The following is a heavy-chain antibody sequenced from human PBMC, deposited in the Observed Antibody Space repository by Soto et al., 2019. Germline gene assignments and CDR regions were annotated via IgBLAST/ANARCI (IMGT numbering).Heavy chain of an antibody. D-gene: IGHD6-19*01. CDR1: GGTFSSYT. V-gene: IGHV1-69*02. CDR2: IIPILGIA. J-gene: IGHJ6*03. CDR3: SIAVAGTDYYYYMDV. Sequence: ASVKVSCKASGGTFSSYTISWVRQAPGQGLEWMGRIIPILGIANYAQKFQGRVTITADKSTSTAYMELSSLRSEDTAVYYCSIAVAGTDYYYYMDVWGKGTTVTVSS.